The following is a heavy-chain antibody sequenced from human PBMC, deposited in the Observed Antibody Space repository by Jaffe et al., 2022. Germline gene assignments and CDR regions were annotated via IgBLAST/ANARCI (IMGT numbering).Heavy chain of an antibody. J-gene: IGHJ4*02. Sequence: EVQLVESGGGLVKPGGSLRLSCAASGFTFSSYSMNWVRQAPGKGLEWVSSISSSSSYIYYADSVKGRFTISRDNAKNSLYLQMNSLRAEDTAVYYCARVPIRVELQRPYYFDYWGQGTLVTVSS. CDR2: ISSSSSYI. V-gene: IGHV3-21*01. D-gene: IGHD1-7*01. CDR1: GFTFSSYS. CDR3: ARVPIRVELQRPYYFDY.